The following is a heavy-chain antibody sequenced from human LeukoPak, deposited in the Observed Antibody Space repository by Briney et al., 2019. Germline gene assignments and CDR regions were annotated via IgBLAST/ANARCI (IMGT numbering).Heavy chain of an antibody. Sequence: GGSLRLSCAASGFTFSSYAMSWVRQAPGKGLEWVSAISGSGGSTYYADSVKGRFTISRDNSKNTLYLQMNSLRAEDTAVYYCAKGGLVYYDSSGYWNYWGQGTLVTVSS. CDR3: AKGGLVYYDSSGYWNY. CDR1: GFTFSSYA. J-gene: IGHJ4*02. V-gene: IGHV3-23*01. CDR2: ISGSGGST. D-gene: IGHD3-22*01.